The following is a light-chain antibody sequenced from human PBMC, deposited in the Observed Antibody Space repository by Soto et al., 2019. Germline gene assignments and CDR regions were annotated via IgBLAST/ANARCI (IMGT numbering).Light chain of an antibody. CDR2: GTS. Sequence: EIGRTHSPSTLAVSSGERATLSSRASQSVSSSLDWYQQKPGKAPRLLIYGTSTRATGIPARFSGSGSGTEFTLTISSLQSEDFEVYYCQQYYKWWTFGQGTKVDIK. J-gene: IGKJ1*01. CDR3: QQYYKWWT. V-gene: IGKV3-15*01. CDR1: QSVSSS.